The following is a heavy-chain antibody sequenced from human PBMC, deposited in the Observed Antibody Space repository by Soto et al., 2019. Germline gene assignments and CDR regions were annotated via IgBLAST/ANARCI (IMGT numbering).Heavy chain of an antibody. CDR3: AKDRVGGTFYTPLGF. V-gene: IGHV3-30*18. Sequence: SLRLSCHASGFNFDNYGMHWVRQAPGKGLEWVAVITYDGSNKYYADSVKGRFTISRDNSKNTLSLHLNTLKPEDTAVYHCAKDRVGGTFYTPLGFWGQGTLVTVSS. CDR1: GFNFDNYG. J-gene: IGHJ4*02. CDR2: ITYDGSNK. D-gene: IGHD1-7*01.